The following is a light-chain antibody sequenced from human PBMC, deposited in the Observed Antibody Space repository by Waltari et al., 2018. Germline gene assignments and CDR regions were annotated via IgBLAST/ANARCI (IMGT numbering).Light chain of an antibody. CDR2: RDI. V-gene: IGLV3-9*01. J-gene: IGLJ1*01. Sequence: SYELTDSISVSVALGQTAKIDCGGDNIGSKSVHWYQQKPGQPPILVIYRDIRRPSGIPERFSGSNSGNTATLTISRAQVVDEADYFCQVWASGTYIFAGGTKLTVL. CDR1: NIGSKS. CDR3: QVWASGTYI.